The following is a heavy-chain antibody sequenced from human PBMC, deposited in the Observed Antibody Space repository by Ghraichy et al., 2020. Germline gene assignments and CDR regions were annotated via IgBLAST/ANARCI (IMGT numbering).Heavy chain of an antibody. Sequence: SETLSLICTVSGGSIRSHFWSWIRQPPGKGLEWIGYIYYTGNTNYSPSLGGRATISLDTSKNQFSLTLTSVTAADTAVYYCARRGRGYSLYYCGLAVWGPGTTVTVCS. CDR2: IYYTGNT. J-gene: IGHJ6*02. D-gene: IGHD5-18*01. CDR3: ARRGRGYSLYYCGLAV. CDR1: GGSIRSHF. V-gene: IGHV4-59*08.